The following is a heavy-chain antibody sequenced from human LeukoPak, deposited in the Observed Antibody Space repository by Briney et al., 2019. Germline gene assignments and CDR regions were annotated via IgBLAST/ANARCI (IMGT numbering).Heavy chain of an antibody. Sequence: GGSQTLFCAASGFIVSNNYVSGVCQATGKGLEWVSVIYKVDNTFYADFVKGRFTISRDNSKNTLYLQMNGLRAEDTALYYCARGLVVGGTGVWAFDIWGQGTMVTVSS. J-gene: IGHJ3*02. CDR3: ARGLVVGGTGVWAFDI. V-gene: IGHV3-66*01. CDR2: IYKVDNT. D-gene: IGHD1-26*01. CDR1: GFIVSNNY.